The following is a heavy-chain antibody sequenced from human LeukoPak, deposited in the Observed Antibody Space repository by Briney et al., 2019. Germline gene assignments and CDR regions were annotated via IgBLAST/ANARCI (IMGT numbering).Heavy chain of an antibody. CDR2: INPNSGGT. J-gene: IGHJ4*02. CDR3: ARWGETGS. CDR1: GYTFTSYD. Sequence: ASVKVSCKASGYTFTSYDINWVRQAPGQGLEWMGRINPNSGGTNYAQKFQGRVTMTRDTSISTAYMEPSRLRSDDTAVYYCARWGETGSWGQGTLVTVSS. V-gene: IGHV1-2*06. D-gene: IGHD3-9*01.